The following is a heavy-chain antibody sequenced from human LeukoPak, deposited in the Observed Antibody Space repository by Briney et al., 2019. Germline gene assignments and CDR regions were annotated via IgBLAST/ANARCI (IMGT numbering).Heavy chain of an antibody. CDR2: IRQDGIEI. J-gene: IGHJ4*02. CDR1: AFTFSNYW. D-gene: IGHD7-27*01. V-gene: IGHV3-7*03. Sequence: PGGSLRLSCVDSAFTFSNYWMSWVRQAPGKGLEWVANIRQDGIEIHYVDSVKGRFTISRDDSKNTLSLQMNSLRVEDTATYYCARDLAWGAFDYWGQGTLVTVSS. CDR3: ARDLAWGAFDY.